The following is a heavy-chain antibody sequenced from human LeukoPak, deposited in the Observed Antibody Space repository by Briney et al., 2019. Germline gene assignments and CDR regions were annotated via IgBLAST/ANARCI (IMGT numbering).Heavy chain of an antibody. J-gene: IGHJ5*02. CDR2: INSDGSST. D-gene: IGHD6-19*01. Sequence: GGSLRLSCAASGFTFSNYLMHWVRQTPGKGLVWVSRINSDGSSTSYADSVKGRFTISRDNAKNTLYLQMNSLRAEDTAVYYCARALAVAGTGGFDPWGQGTLVTVSS. CDR1: GFTFSNYL. CDR3: ARALAVAGTGGFDP. V-gene: IGHV3-74*01.